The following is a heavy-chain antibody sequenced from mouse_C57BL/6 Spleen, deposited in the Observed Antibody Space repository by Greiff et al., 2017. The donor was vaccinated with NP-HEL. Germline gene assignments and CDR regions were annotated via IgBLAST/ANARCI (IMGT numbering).Heavy chain of an antibody. CDR1: GYTFTDYN. J-gene: IGHJ3*01. D-gene: IGHD4-1*01. CDR2: INPNNGGT. Sequence: VQLQQSGPELVKPGASVKIPCKASGYTFTDYNMDWVKQSHGKSLEWIGDINPNNGGTISNQKFKGKATLTVDKSSSTAYMELRRLTSEDTAVYYCARSRTGAWFAYWGQGTLVTVSA. V-gene: IGHV1-18*01. CDR3: ARSRTGAWFAY.